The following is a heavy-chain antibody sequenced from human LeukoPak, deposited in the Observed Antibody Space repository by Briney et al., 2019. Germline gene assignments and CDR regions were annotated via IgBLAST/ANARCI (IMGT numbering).Heavy chain of an antibody. CDR3: ARPTRLWFGELSFTY. V-gene: IGHV1-8*01. CDR2: MNPNSGNT. J-gene: IGHJ4*02. CDR1: GYTFTSYD. D-gene: IGHD3-10*01. Sequence: GASVKASCKASGYTFTSYDINWVRQAPGQGLEWMGWMNPNSGNTGYTHKFQGRVTITRNTSISTAYMELSSLRSEDTAVYYCARPTRLWFGELSFTYWGQGTLVTVSS.